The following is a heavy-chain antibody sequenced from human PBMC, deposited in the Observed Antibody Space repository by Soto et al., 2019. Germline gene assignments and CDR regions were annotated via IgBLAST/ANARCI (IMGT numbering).Heavy chain of an antibody. CDR3: AKYRKGIAVAFYY. V-gene: IGHV3-9*01. Sequence: GGSLRLSCAASGFTFDDYAMHWVRQAPGKGLEWVSGISWNSGSIGYADSVKGRFTISRDNAKNSLYLQMNSLRAEDTALYYCAKYRKGIAVAFYYWGQGTLVTVSS. D-gene: IGHD6-19*01. CDR2: ISWNSGSI. J-gene: IGHJ4*02. CDR1: GFTFDDYA.